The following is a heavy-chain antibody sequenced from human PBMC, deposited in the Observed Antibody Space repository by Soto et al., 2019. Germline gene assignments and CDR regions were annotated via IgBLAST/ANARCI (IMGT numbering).Heavy chain of an antibody. J-gene: IGHJ4*02. CDR3: VKDNNRAATG. V-gene: IGHV3-23*01. CDR2: ISGSGGST. Sequence: GSLRLSCAASGFTFSSYAMSWVRQAPGKGLEWVSAISGSGGSTYYADSVKGRFTISRGNSKNTLYLQMNNLRADDTAIYYCVKDNNRAATGWGQGNMVTVSS. D-gene: IGHD3-10*01. CDR1: GFTFSSYA.